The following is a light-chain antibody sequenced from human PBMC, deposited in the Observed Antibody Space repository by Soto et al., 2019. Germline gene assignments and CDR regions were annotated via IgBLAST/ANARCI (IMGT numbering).Light chain of an antibody. V-gene: IGLV2-14*01. CDR1: SSDVGGYNY. CDR2: EVN. Sequence: QSALTQPASVSGSPGQSITISCTGTSSDVGGYNYVSWYQQHPGNAPRLMIYEVNNRPSGVPNRFSGSKSGNTASLTISGLQAGDEADYYCSSKTSSRTPSVFGTGTKVTVL. J-gene: IGLJ1*01. CDR3: SSKTSSRTPSV.